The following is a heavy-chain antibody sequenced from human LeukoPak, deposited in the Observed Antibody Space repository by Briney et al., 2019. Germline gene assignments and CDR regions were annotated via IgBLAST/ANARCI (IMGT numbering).Heavy chain of an antibody. J-gene: IGHJ4*02. CDR3: AKGISADGYNFERGPDY. Sequence: PGGSLRLSCAASGFTFATYVMTWVRQAPGKGLEWVSSVGGDGRVTYYADSVKGRFTISRDNSKNTIFLQMNSLRVEDTAVYYCAKGISADGYNFERGPDYWGQGAQVTVSS. D-gene: IGHD5-24*01. V-gene: IGHV3-23*01. CDR2: VGGDGRVT. CDR1: GFTFATYV.